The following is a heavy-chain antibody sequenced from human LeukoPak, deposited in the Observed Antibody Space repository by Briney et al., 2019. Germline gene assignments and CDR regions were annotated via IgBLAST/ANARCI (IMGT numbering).Heavy chain of an antibody. V-gene: IGHV4-4*07. CDR3: ARDLDWYYFDY. CDR1: GGSIYTYH. CDR2: IYSSGST. D-gene: IGHD3-9*01. J-gene: IGHJ4*02. Sequence: PSVTLSLTGTVSGGSIYTYHWGCNRPPAGKGREWIGRIYSSGSTNYNPSLKSRVTMSVDTSKNQFSLKLSSVTAADTAVYYCARDLDWYYFDYWGQGTLVTVSS.